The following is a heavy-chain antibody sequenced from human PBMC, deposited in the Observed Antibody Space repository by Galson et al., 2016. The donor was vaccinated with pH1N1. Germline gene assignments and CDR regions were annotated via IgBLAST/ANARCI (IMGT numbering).Heavy chain of an antibody. J-gene: IGHJ2*01. D-gene: IGHD6-13*01. V-gene: IGHV4-61*02. CDR3: ARGPKKIAAGGKWGFFDL. CDR2: TYSNGDT. Sequence: TLSLTCTVSGGSISRGTYYWSWIRQSAGKGLEWIGRTYSNGDTNYKPSLKSRVTISVDTSKNQSALTLRSVTAEDTALYYCARGPKKIAAGGKWGFFDLWGRGTLVTVSS. CDR1: GGSISRGTYY.